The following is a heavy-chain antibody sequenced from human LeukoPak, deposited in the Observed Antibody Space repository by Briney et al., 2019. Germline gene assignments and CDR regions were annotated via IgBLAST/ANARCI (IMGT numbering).Heavy chain of an antibody. CDR2: INHSGST. CDR1: GFTFSSYA. CDR3: ARRDWYQPLQY. V-gene: IGHV4-34*01. D-gene: IGHD2-2*01. J-gene: IGHJ4*02. Sequence: GSLRLSCAASGFTFSSYAMSWIRQPPGKGLEWIGEINHSGSTNYNPSLKSRVTISVDTSKNQFSLKLSSVTAADTAVYYCARRDWYQPLQYWGQGTLVTVSS.